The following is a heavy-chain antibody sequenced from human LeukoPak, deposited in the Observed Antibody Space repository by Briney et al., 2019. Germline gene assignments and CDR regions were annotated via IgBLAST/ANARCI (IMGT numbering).Heavy chain of an antibody. J-gene: IGHJ6*04. Sequence: GRSLRLSCAASGFTFSSYGMHWVRQAPGKGLEWVAVIWYDGSNKYYADSVKGRFTISRDNSKNTLYLRMNSLRAEDTAVYYCAREGGYCSSTSCPLNYYYYGMDVWGKGTTVTVSS. CDR2: IWYDGSNK. V-gene: IGHV3-33*01. CDR3: AREGGYCSSTSCPLNYYYYGMDV. D-gene: IGHD2-2*01. CDR1: GFTFSSYG.